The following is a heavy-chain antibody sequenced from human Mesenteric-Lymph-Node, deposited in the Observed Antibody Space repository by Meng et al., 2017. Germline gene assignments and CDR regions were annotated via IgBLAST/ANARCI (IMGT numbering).Heavy chain of an antibody. CDR1: GFTFSSSS. J-gene: IGHJ4*02. CDR3: AKLTSL. V-gene: IGHV3-23*04. D-gene: IGHD3-16*01. Sequence: EVQLVGSGVGLVQPGGSLRLSCAASGFTFSSSSVSWVRQAPGKGLEWVSTFAANNSTYYADSVKGRFTISRDNSKNTLYLQMNSLRAEDTAVYYCAKLTSLWGQGTLVTVFS. CDR2: FAANNST.